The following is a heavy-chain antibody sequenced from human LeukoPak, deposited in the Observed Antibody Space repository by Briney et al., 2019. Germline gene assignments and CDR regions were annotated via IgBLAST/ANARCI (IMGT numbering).Heavy chain of an antibody. V-gene: IGHV3-23*01. J-gene: IGHJ3*02. CDR1: GFTFNSYA. CDR2: ISGSGGST. Sequence: GGSLRLSCAASGFTFNSYAMSWVRQAPGKGLEWVSAISGSGGSTYYADSVKGRFTISRDNSKNTLYLQMNSLRAEDTAVYYCATDYYDSSVLPTDAFDIWGQGTMVTVSS. CDR3: ATDYYDSSVLPTDAFDI. D-gene: IGHD3-22*01.